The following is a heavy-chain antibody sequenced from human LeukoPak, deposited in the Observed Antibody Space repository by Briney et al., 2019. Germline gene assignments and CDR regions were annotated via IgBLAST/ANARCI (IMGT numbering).Heavy chain of an antibody. CDR1: GFTFSDYC. J-gene: IGHJ4*02. Sequence: GGSLRLSCAASGFTFSDYCMSWIRQAPGKGLEWVSYISDSGSTIYYADSVKGRFTISRDNAKNSLYLQMNSLRAEDTAVYYCARDRAVPVGISDYWGQGTLVTVSS. V-gene: IGHV3-11*04. CDR3: ARDRAVPVGISDY. CDR2: ISDSGSTI. D-gene: IGHD6-13*01.